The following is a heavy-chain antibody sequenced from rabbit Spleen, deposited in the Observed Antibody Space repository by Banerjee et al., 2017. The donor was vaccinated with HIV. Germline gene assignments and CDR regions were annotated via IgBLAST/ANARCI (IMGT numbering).Heavy chain of an antibody. V-gene: IGHV1S45*01. CDR2: VYTGSSGNT. Sequence: QEQVVESGGGLVQPEGSLTLTCTASGFSLSASDFIYWVRQAPGKGLEWIACVYTGSSGNTYYASWAKGRFAISKTSSTTVTLQMTSLTDADTATYFCARDLTDAIGWNFGWWGPGTLVTVS. J-gene: IGHJ4*01. D-gene: IGHD4-1*01. CDR1: GFSLSASDF. CDR3: ARDLTDAIGWNFGW.